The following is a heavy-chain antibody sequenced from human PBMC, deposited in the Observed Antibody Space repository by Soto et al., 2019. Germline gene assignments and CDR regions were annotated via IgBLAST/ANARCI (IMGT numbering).Heavy chain of an antibody. Sequence: SETLSLTCAVYGGSFSGYYWSWIRQPPGKGLEWIGEINHSGSTNYNPSLKSRVTISVDTSKNQFSLKLSSVTAADTAVYYCARGPGVYGDYVFDWYFDLWGRGTLVTVSS. D-gene: IGHD4-17*01. CDR3: ARGPGVYGDYVFDWYFDL. CDR1: GGSFSGYY. J-gene: IGHJ2*01. CDR2: INHSGST. V-gene: IGHV4-34*01.